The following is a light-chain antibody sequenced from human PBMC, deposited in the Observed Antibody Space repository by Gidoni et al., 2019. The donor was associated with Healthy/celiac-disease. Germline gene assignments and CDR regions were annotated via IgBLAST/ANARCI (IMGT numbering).Light chain of an antibody. CDR1: QSVSSY. J-gene: IGKJ1*01. CDR3: QQRSNWPPWT. V-gene: IGKV3-11*01. Sequence: EMVLTQSPATLSFSPGERSTLSCRASQSVSSYLAWYQQQPGQAPRLLIYDASNRATGIPARFSGSGSGTDFTLPTSSLEPEDFAVYYCQQRSNWPPWTFGQGTKVEIK. CDR2: DAS.